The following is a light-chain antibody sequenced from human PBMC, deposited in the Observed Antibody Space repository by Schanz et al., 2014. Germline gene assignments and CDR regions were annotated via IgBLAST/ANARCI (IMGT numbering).Light chain of an antibody. J-gene: IGKJ4*01. Sequence: EIVMTQSPATLSVSPGERATLSCRASQSVSSNLAWYQQKPGQAPRLLIYGASTRATGIPARFSGSGSGTDFTLSISSLQSEDFAAYYCQQYDNWPRTFGGGTKVEIK. CDR1: QSVSSN. V-gene: IGKV3-15*01. CDR3: QQYDNWPRT. CDR2: GAS.